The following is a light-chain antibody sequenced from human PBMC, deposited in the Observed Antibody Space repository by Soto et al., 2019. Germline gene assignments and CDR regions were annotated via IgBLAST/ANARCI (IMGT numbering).Light chain of an antibody. V-gene: IGKV3-15*01. CDR1: QSVSSN. CDR2: GAS. Sequence: EIVMTQSPATLSVSPGERATLSCWAGQSVSSNLAWYQQKPGQAPRLLIYGASTRATGIPARFSGSGSGTEFTLTFSSLQSEDFAVYYCQQYNNWLFTFGPGTKVDIK. CDR3: QQYNNWLFT. J-gene: IGKJ3*01.